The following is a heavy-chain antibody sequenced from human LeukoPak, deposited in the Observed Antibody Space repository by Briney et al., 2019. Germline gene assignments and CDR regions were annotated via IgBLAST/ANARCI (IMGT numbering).Heavy chain of an antibody. J-gene: IGHJ4*02. CDR2: IIPILGIA. D-gene: IGHD6-13*01. V-gene: IGHV1-69*04. CDR1: GGTFSSYA. Sequence: SVKVSCKASGGTFSSYAISWVRQAPGQGLGWMGRIIPILGIANYAQKFQGRVTITADKSTSTACMELSSLRSEDTAVYYCAGEGSSSPFDYWGQGTLVTVSS. CDR3: AGEGSSSPFDY.